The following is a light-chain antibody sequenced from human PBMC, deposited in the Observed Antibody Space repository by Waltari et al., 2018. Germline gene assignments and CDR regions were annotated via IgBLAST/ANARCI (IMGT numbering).Light chain of an antibody. J-gene: IGLJ2*01. CDR2: AVR. CDR1: SSDVGNYKR. Sequence: QSALTQPASVSGSPGQSITISCTGTSSDVGNYKRVSWYQQHPGKAPKLMIYAVRKRLLGVSDRFSVSKSGELASLTIFGLQPEDEAEYFCSSYAGSSKGVFGGGTKVTVL. CDR3: SSYAGSSKGV. V-gene: IGLV2-23*02.